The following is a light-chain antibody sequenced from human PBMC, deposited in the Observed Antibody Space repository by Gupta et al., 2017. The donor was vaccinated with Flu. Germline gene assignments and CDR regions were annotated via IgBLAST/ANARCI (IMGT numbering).Light chain of an antibody. J-gene: IGKJ2*01. Sequence: RATLSCRASQIVSSNLAWYQQKPGQAPRLLIYGASTRATGIPARFSGSGSGTEFTLTISSLQSEDFAVYYCQQYNNWPPPYTFGQGTKLEIK. CDR2: GAS. CDR1: QIVSSN. CDR3: QQYNNWPPPYT. V-gene: IGKV3-15*01.